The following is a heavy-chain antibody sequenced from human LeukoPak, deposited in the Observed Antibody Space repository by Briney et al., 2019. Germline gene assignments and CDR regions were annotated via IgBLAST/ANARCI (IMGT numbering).Heavy chain of an antibody. Sequence: GGSLRLSCAASGFTFSSYAMSWVRQAPGKGLEWVSAISGSGGSTYYADSVKGRFTISRDNAKNSLYLQMNSLRAEDTAVYYCARSWSSGWYYFDYWGQGTLVTVSS. CDR1: GFTFSSYA. J-gene: IGHJ4*02. CDR2: ISGSGGST. D-gene: IGHD6-19*01. V-gene: IGHV3-23*01. CDR3: ARSWSSGWYYFDY.